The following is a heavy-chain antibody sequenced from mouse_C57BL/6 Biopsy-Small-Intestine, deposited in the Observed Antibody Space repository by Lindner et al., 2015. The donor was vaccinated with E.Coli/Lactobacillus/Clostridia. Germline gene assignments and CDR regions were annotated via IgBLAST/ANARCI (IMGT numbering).Heavy chain of an antibody. J-gene: IGHJ3*01. V-gene: IGHV1-39*01. CDR3: ARQGYYPFAY. Sequence: VQLQESGPELVKPGASVKISCKASGYSFTDFNMNWVKQSNGKSLEWIGVINPNFGTTSYNQKFKGKATLTVDQSSSTAYMQLNSLTFEDSAVYYCARQGYYPFAYWGQGTLVTVSA. D-gene: IGHD2-12*01. CDR2: INPNFGTT. CDR1: GYSFTDFN.